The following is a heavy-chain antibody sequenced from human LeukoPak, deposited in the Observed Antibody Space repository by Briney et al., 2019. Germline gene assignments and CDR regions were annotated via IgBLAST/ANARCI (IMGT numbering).Heavy chain of an antibody. V-gene: IGHV4-39*01. J-gene: IGHJ4*02. CDR1: VGSISSSSYY. CDR3: ARHRGYTAMVTGYFDY. Sequence: PSETLSLTCTCSVGSISSSSYYWGWIRQPPGKGLEWIGSIYYSGSTYYNPSLKSRVTISVDTSKNQFSLKLSSVTAADTAVYYCARHRGYTAMVTGYFDYWGQGTLVTVSS. CDR2: IYYSGST. D-gene: IGHD5-18*01.